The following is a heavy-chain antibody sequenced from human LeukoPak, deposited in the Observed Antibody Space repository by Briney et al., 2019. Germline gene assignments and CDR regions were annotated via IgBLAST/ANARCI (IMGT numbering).Heavy chain of an antibody. CDR2: INPNSGGT. V-gene: IGHV1-2*02. D-gene: IGHD6-6*01. CDR3: ARVSTPRYSSSAPLK. Sequence: ASVKVSCKAPGYTFTGYYMHWVRQAPGQGLEWMGWINPNSGGTNYAQKFQGRVTITRDTSISTAYMELSRLRSDDTAVYYCARVSTPRYSSSAPLKWGQGTLVTVSS. CDR1: GYTFTGYY. J-gene: IGHJ4*02.